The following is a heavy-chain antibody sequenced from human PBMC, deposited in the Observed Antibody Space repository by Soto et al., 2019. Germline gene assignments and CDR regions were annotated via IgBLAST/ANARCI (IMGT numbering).Heavy chain of an antibody. D-gene: IGHD3-10*01. J-gene: IGHJ5*02. CDR1: GYTFTSYA. Sequence: ASVKVSCKASGYTFTSYAMHWVRQAPGQRLEWMGWINAGNGNTKYSQKFQGRVTITRDTSAGTAYMELRSLRSDDTAVYYCARDYGSGDLGWFDPWGQGTLVTVSS. CDR3: ARDYGSGDLGWFDP. CDR2: INAGNGNT. V-gene: IGHV1-3*01.